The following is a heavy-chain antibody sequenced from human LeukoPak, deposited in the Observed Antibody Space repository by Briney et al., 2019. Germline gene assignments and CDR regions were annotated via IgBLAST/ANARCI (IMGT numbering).Heavy chain of an antibody. V-gene: IGHV3-30-3*01. CDR1: GFTFSSYA. J-gene: IGHJ4*02. CDR3: ASARVVEVLATPTALDY. CDR2: ISYDGSDT. D-gene: IGHD2-2*01. Sequence: GLSLRLSCAASGFTFSSYAMHWVRQAPGKGLEWVAIISYDGSDTYYTDSVKGRFTISKDNSKNTLYLQMNSLGAEDTAAYYCASARVVEVLATPTALDYWGQGTLVTVSS.